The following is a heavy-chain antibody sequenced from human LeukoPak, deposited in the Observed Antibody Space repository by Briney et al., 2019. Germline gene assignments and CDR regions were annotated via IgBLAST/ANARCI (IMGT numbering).Heavy chain of an antibody. CDR1: GFTFSTYC. D-gene: IGHD3-3*01. CDR3: ARLITIFGVALTGWFDP. V-gene: IGHV3-7*01. J-gene: IGHJ5*02. CDR2: INQDGSEK. Sequence: GGSLRLSCAASGFTFSTYCMSWVRQAPGKGLEWVANINQDGSEKYYVDSVKGRFTISRDNAKNSLYLQMNSLRAEDTAVYYCARLITIFGVALTGWFDPWGQGTLVTVSS.